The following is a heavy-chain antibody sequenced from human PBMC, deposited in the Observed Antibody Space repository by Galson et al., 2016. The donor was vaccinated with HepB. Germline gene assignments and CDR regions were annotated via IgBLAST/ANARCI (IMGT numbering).Heavy chain of an antibody. D-gene: IGHD2-2*01. V-gene: IGHV1-18*01. CDR2: IHTDNGDT. Sequence: SVKVSCKVSGYTFTNYYISWVRQAPGQGLEWLGWIHTDNGDTNYAHIVQGRVTMTTDTSTTTAYMELTSLRSDDTAVYYCARGHCTRTNCYWNFDPWGQGTLVTVSS. J-gene: IGHJ5*02. CDR3: ARGHCTRTNCYWNFDP. CDR1: GYTFTNYY.